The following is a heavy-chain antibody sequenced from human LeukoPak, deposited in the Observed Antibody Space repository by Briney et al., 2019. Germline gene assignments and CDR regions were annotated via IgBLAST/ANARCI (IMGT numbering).Heavy chain of an antibody. D-gene: IGHD1-26*01. CDR2: ISYDGSNK. CDR1: GFMFNKFA. Sequence: QPGGSLRLSCAASGFMFNKFAMSWVRQAPGKGLEWVAVISYDGSNKYYADSVKGRFTISRDNAKNSVYLQMNSLRAEDTAVYYCASFPWELRPTWGQGTLVTVSS. J-gene: IGHJ4*02. V-gene: IGHV3-30-3*01. CDR3: ASFPWELRPT.